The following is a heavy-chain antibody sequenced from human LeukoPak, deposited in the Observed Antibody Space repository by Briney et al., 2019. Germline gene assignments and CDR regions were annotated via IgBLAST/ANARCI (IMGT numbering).Heavy chain of an antibody. J-gene: IGHJ4*02. D-gene: IGHD3-22*01. CDR1: GFTFSSYE. CDR3: ARVLYDSSGYYLNYFDY. Sequence: GGSLRLSCAASGFTFSSYEMNWVRQAQGKGLEWVSYISSSDSTTYYADSVKGRFTISRDNAMNSLYLQMNSLRVEDTAVYYCARVLYDSSGYYLNYFDYWGQGTLVTVSS. V-gene: IGHV3-48*03. CDR2: ISSSDSTT.